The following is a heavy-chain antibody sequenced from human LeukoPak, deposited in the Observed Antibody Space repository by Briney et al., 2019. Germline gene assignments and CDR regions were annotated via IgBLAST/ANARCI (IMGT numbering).Heavy chain of an antibody. CDR3: ARVEIRGGNPEGYFDY. D-gene: IGHD4-23*01. CDR2: IYYSGST. V-gene: IGHV4-34*09. J-gene: IGHJ4*02. Sequence: SETLSLTCAVYGGSFSGYYWSWIRQPPGKGLEWIGYIYYSGSTYYNPSLKSRVTISVDTSKNQFSLKLSSVTAADTAVYYCARVEIRGGNPEGYFDYWGQGTLVTVSS. CDR1: GGSFSGYY.